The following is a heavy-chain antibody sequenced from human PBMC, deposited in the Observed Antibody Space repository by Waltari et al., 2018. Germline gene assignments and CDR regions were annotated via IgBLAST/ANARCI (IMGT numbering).Heavy chain of an antibody. Sequence: EVQLVESGGGLVQPGGSLRLSCAASGFTFSHYWMSWVRQAPGKGLEWVANIKQDGSEKSYVDSVKGRFTISRDNAKNSLYLQMNSLRVEDTAVYYCARDWRYSGYDPDDYYGMDVWGQGTTVTVSS. CDR2: IKQDGSEK. J-gene: IGHJ6*02. V-gene: IGHV3-7*01. D-gene: IGHD5-12*01. CDR1: GFTFSHYW. CDR3: ARDWRYSGYDPDDYYGMDV.